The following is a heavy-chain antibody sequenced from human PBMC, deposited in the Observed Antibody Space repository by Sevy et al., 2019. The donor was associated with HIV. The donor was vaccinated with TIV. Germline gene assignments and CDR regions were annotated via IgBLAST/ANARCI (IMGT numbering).Heavy chain of an antibody. CDR3: ARERQLVLDY. Sequence: SQTLSLTCTVSGGSISSYYWSWIRQPPGKGLEWIGYIYYSGSTNYNPPLKSRVTISLDTSNNQFSLKLSSVTAADTAVYYCARERQLVLDYWGQGTLVTVSS. J-gene: IGHJ4*02. V-gene: IGHV4-59*01. CDR1: GGSISSYY. CDR2: IYYSGST. D-gene: IGHD6-13*01.